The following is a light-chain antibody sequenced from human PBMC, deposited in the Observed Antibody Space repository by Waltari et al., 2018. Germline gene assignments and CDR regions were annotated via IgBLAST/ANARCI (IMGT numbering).Light chain of an antibody. Sequence: QSVLTQPPSASGTPGQRVTISCSGSTTNIGSNSVHWYQQLPGAAPKLLIYRNDQRPPAPSAKRLIFGNCQRPSGAPDRFSGSKAGTSASLAISGLRSEDEADYYCAAWDDSLRGFIMFGGGTKLTVL. CDR3: AAWDDSLRGFIM. V-gene: IGLV1-47*01. CDR2: RNDQRPPAPSAKRLIFGNC. J-gene: IGLJ3*02. CDR1: TTNIGSNS.